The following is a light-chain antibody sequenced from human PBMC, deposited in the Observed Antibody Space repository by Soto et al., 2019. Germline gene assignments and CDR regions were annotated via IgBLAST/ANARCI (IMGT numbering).Light chain of an antibody. J-gene: IGKJ1*01. CDR1: QSVTSTY. CDR2: SAS. CDR3: QQYGSSQWT. Sequence: EIVLTQSPGTLSLSPGERVTLSCRASQSVTSTYLAWYQQKPGQAPRLLIYSASSRATGIPDRFSGSGSGTDFTLTISRLEPEDFAVYYCQQYGSSQWTFGQGTKVDIK. V-gene: IGKV3-20*01.